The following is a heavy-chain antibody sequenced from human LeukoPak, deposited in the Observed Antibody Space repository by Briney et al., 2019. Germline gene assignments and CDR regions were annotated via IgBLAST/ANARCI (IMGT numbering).Heavy chain of an antibody. CDR3: ARVQYYYDSSGYYLGLGDY. V-gene: IGHV1-2*02. CDR2: INPNSGGT. D-gene: IGHD3-22*01. CDR1: GYTFTGYY. Sequence: ASVKVSCKASGYTFTGYYMHWVRQAPGQGLEWMGWINPNSGGTNYAQKFQGRVTMTTDTSTSTAYMELRSLRSDDTAVYYCARVQYYYDSSGYYLGLGDYWGQGTLVTVSS. J-gene: IGHJ4*02.